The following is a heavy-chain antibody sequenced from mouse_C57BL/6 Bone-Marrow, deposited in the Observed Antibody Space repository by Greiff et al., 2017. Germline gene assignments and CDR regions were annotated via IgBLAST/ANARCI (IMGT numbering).Heavy chain of an antibody. J-gene: IGHJ3*01. CDR1: GYTFTSYW. D-gene: IGHD2-3*01. Sequence: QVQLQQPGAELVRPGSSVKLSCKASGYTFTSYWMQWVKQRPIQGLEWIGNIDPSDSETHYNQKFKDKATLTVDKSSSTAYMQLSSLTSEDSAVYYCARAIYDGYYAWFAYWGQGTLVTVSA. V-gene: IGHV1-52*01. CDR2: IDPSDSET. CDR3: ARAIYDGYYAWFAY.